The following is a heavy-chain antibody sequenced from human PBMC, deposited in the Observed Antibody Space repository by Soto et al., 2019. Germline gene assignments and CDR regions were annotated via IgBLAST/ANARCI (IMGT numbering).Heavy chain of an antibody. V-gene: IGHV2-5*02. D-gene: IGHD3-10*01. Sequence: QITLKESGPTLVKPTQTLTLTCTFSGFSLSTSGVGVGWIRQPPGKALEWLAVIYWDDSKTYSPSLKSRLTIXKDXSRDQVVLTMTTMDPVDTATYYCAHKGSGSRAIDYWGQGALVTVSS. CDR2: IYWDDSK. J-gene: IGHJ4*02. CDR1: GFSLSTSGVG. CDR3: AHKGSGSRAIDY.